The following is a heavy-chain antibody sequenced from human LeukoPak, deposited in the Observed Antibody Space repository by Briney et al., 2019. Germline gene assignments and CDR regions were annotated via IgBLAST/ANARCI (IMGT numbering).Heavy chain of an antibody. CDR2: IYPGYSDA. D-gene: IGHD3-10*01. J-gene: IGHJ5*02. Sequence: GESLKISCKVSGYILTNNWIGWVRQVPGKGLEWMGLIYPGYSDAKYSPSFQGQVTFSVDKSISTAYLQWSSLKASDTAMYYCARSGYYSSGKYLPNWFDPWGQGTLVSVSS. V-gene: IGHV5-51*01. CDR3: ARSGYYSSGKYLPNWFDP. CDR1: GYILTNNW.